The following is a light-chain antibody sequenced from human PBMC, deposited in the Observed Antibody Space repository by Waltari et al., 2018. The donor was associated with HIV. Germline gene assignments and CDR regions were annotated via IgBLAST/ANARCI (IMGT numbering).Light chain of an antibody. CDR3: QQYYNFPST. Sequence: AIRITQSPSSFSASTRDRVTITCRASQGVVTYLAWYQQEPGKAPKLLISDSSTLQSGVPARFSGNGSGTDFALTITCLQSEDFAIYYCQQYYNFPSTFGQGTKVEI. V-gene: IGKV1-8*01. CDR1: QGVVTY. CDR2: DSS. J-gene: IGKJ1*01.